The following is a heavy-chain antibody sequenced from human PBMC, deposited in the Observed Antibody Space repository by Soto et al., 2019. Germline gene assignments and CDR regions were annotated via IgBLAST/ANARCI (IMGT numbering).Heavy chain of an antibody. Sequence: GGSLRLSCTGSGFTFGYYAVTWSRQAPGKGLEWVGSIASKAYGGTPQYAASVKGRFTISRDDSKNTLYLQMNSLKTEDTAVYYCTTDSDIVLVPAAVAGYYGMDVWGQGTTVTVSS. V-gene: IGHV3-49*03. D-gene: IGHD2-2*01. J-gene: IGHJ6*02. CDR3: TTDSDIVLVPAAVAGYYGMDV. CDR1: GFTFGYYA. CDR2: IASKAYGGTP.